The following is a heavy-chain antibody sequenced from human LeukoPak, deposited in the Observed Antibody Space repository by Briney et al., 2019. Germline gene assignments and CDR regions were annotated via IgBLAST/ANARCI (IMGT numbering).Heavy chain of an antibody. J-gene: IGHJ4*02. Sequence: GGSLRRSCAASGFAFSSYAMSWVRQAPGKGLEWVSGITVSGGPTYYADSVKGRFTISRDNSKNTLYLQMNNLRDEDTAVYYCAKDYGGSSLFDYWGQGTLVTVSS. CDR2: ITVSGGPT. CDR1: GFAFSSYA. V-gene: IGHV3-23*01. D-gene: IGHD1-26*01. CDR3: AKDYGGSSLFDY.